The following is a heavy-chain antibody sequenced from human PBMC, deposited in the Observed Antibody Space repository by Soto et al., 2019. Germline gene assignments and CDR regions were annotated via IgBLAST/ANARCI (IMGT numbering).Heavy chain of an antibody. J-gene: IGHJ4*02. V-gene: IGHV4-30-2*01. D-gene: IGHD4-4*01. CDR1: GGYISSGGYS. CDR2: IYHSGST. Sequence: SETLSLTCAVSGGYISSGGYSWSWIRQPPGKGLEWIGYIYHSGSTYYNPSLKSRVTISVDRSKNQFSLNLSSVTAADTAVYYCARGMTTVTTYDYWGQGTLVTVSS. CDR3: ARGMTTVTTYDY.